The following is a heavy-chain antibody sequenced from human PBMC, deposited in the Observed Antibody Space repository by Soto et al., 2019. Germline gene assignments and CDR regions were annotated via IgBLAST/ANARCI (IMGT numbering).Heavy chain of an antibody. CDR1: GGTITTRVL. J-gene: IGHJ4*02. Sequence: TSETLSLTSDVSGGTITTRVLWTWVRQFPGRGLEWIGEIAHDGHTNYNPSLSGRVTMSVDLSNSQFSLNVASVNAADTAVYFCAGGRDYDYWGQGTLVTVSS. D-gene: IGHD1-26*01. V-gene: IGHV4-4*02. CDR2: IAHDGHT. CDR3: AGGRDYDY.